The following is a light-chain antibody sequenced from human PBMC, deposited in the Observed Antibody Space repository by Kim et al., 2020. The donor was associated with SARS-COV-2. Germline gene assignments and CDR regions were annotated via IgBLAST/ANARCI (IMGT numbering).Light chain of an antibody. Sequence: SYELTQPPSVSVSPGQTAVITCSGHRLERKYVYWYQQKPGQSPLLVMSQDTKRPSGIPERFSGSTSGSTATLTISGTQAMDEADYYCQEWDNRGVFG. CDR2: QDT. CDR1: RLERKY. CDR3: QEWDNRGV. J-gene: IGLJ2*01. V-gene: IGLV3-1*01.